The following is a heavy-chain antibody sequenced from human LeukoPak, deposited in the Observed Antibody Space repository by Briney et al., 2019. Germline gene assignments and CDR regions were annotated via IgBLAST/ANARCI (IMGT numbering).Heavy chain of an antibody. D-gene: IGHD6-13*01. V-gene: IGHV4-59*01. J-gene: IGHJ4*02. CDR2: IYYTGNT. CDR3: ARGLMSSSWYFDY. Sequence: SETLSLTCTVSGGSISTYYWNWIRQPPGKGLEWIGYIYYTGNTYSNPSLKSRVTISVDTSKNQFSLKLTSLTAADTAVYYCARGLMSSSWYFDYWGLGTLVTVPS. CDR1: GGSISTYY.